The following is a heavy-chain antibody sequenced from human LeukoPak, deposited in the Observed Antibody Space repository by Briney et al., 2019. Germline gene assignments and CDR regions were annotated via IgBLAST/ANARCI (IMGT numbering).Heavy chain of an antibody. J-gene: IGHJ5*02. V-gene: IGHV6-1*01. D-gene: IGHD3-16*01. CDR1: GDSVSSNSAS. CDR3: ARDREFSYATWFDP. CDR2: TYYRSKWYT. Sequence: SQTLSLTCAISGDSVSSNSASWNWIRQSPSRGLEWLGRTYYRSKWYTDYAVSVKSRITINPDTSKNQFSLHLNSVTPEDTAVYYCARDREFSYATWFDPWGQGTLVTVSS.